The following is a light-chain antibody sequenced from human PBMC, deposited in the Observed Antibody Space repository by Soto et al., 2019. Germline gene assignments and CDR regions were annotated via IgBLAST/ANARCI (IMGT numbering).Light chain of an antibody. Sequence: QSVLTQPPSVSGAPGQRVTISCTESSSNIGAGYVVHWYQQLPGTAPKLLIYGNSNRPSGVPDRFSGSKSGTSASLAITGLQAEDEADYYCQSYDSSLTSWVFGGGTKLTVL. CDR1: SSNIGAGYV. V-gene: IGLV1-40*01. J-gene: IGLJ3*02. CDR3: QSYDSSLTSWV. CDR2: GNS.